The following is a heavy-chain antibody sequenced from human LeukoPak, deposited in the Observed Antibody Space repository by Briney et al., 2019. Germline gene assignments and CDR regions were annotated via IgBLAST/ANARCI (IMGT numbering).Heavy chain of an antibody. J-gene: IGHJ4*02. CDR2: IDTAGDT. Sequence: GGSLRLSCAASGFTFSTYDMHWVRHPTGKGLEWVSGIDTAGDTYYPGSVKGRFTISRENAKNSLYLQMNSLRAGDTAVYYCVRDASVSSGFDYWGQGTLATVSS. CDR1: GFTFSTYD. D-gene: IGHD3-10*01. CDR3: VRDASVSSGFDY. V-gene: IGHV3-13*04.